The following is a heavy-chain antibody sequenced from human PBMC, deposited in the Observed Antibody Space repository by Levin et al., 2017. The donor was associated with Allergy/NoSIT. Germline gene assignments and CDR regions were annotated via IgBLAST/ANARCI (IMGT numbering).Heavy chain of an antibody. D-gene: IGHD1-1*01. V-gene: IGHV3-30*18. CDR1: GFTFSSYG. Sequence: GESLKISCAASGFTFSSYGMHWVRQAPGKGLEWVAVISYDGSNKYYADSVKGRFTISRDNSKNTLYLQMNSLRAEDTAVYYCAKEIGGNWNPSLDYWGQGTLVTVSS. CDR3: AKEIGGNWNPSLDY. J-gene: IGHJ4*02. CDR2: ISYDGSNK.